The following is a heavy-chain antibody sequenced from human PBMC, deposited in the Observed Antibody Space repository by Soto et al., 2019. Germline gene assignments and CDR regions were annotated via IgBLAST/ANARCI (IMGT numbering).Heavy chain of an antibody. Sequence: SVKVSCKASGGTFSSYAISWVRQAPGQGLEWMGGIIPIFGTANYAQKFQGRVTITADESTSTAYMELSSLRSEDTAVYYCARATTGYIRARYNWFDPWGQGTLVTVSS. J-gene: IGHJ5*02. V-gene: IGHV1-69*13. CDR1: GGTFSSYA. D-gene: IGHD1-1*01. CDR3: ARATTGYIRARYNWFDP. CDR2: IIPIFGTA.